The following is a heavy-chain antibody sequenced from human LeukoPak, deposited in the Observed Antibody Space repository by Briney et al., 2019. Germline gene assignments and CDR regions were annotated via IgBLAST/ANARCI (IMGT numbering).Heavy chain of an antibody. CDR2: ISYDGGNK. D-gene: IGHD3-9*01. CDR3: AKDRSTYNVLTGYQDY. CDR1: GFTFSRYG. J-gene: IGHJ4*02. V-gene: IGHV3-30*18. Sequence: GGSLRLSCAVSGFTFSRYGMHWVRQAPGKGPEWVALISYDGGNKDYVDSVKGRFTVSRDNSRNTLYLQLKSLRPEDTAVYYCAKDRSTYNVLTGYQDYWGQGTLVTVSS.